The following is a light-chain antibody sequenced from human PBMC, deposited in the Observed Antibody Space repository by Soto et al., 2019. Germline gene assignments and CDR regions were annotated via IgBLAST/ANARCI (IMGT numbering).Light chain of an antibody. CDR2: SNN. V-gene: IGLV1-44*01. CDR1: SSNIGSNT. J-gene: IGLJ3*02. Sequence: QSVLTQPPSVSGTPGQRVTISCSGSSSNIGSNTVNWYQQFPGTAPKLLIYSNNQWPSGVPDRFSGSKSGTSASLAISGLQSEDGADYYCATWDDSLIGWVFGGGTKLTVL. CDR3: ATWDDSLIGWV.